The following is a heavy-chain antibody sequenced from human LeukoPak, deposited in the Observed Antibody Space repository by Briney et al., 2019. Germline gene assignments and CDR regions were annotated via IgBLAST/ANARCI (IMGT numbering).Heavy chain of an antibody. J-gene: IGHJ4*02. CDR2: IKQDGSEK. CDR1: GFTFSSYW. CDR3: ARGARYSSSWLAPILNDY. D-gene: IGHD6-13*01. Sequence: GGSLRLSCAASGFTFSSYWMSWVRQAPGKGLEWVANIKQDGSEKYYVDSVKGRFTISRDNAKNSLYLQMNSLRAEDTAVYYCARGARYSSSWLAPILNDYWGQGTPVTVSS. V-gene: IGHV3-7*01.